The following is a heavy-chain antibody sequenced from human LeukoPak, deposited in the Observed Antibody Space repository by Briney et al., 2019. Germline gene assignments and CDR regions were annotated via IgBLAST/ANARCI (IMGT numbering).Heavy chain of an antibody. D-gene: IGHD1-1*01. CDR1: GLTFSNYG. CDR3: AKGGSNNWSFDN. J-gene: IGHJ4*02. CDR2: IRYDGRNK. V-gene: IGHV3-30*02. Sequence: PGGSLRLSCAAAGLTFSNYGMHWVRQAPGKGLQWVAYIRYDGRNKYSADSVKGRFTIYRDNSKSTLYLQMNSLRPEDTAVYYCAKGGSNNWSFDNWGQGTLVTVS.